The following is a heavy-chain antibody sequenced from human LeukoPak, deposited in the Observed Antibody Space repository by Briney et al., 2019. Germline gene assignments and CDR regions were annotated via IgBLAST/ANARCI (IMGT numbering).Heavy chain of an antibody. CDR1: GFTFSGYN. Sequence: GGSLRLSCAASGFTFSGYNMNWVRQAPGKGLEWVSYISSSSGTIYYADSVKGRFTISRDNAKNSLYLQMNSLRAEDTAVYYCARDGGSYFHYWGQGTLVTVSS. D-gene: IGHD1-26*01. CDR3: ARDGGSYFHY. V-gene: IGHV3-48*01. CDR2: ISSSSGTI. J-gene: IGHJ4*02.